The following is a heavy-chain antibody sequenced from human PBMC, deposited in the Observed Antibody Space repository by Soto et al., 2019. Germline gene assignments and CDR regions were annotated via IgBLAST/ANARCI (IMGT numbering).Heavy chain of an antibody. CDR3: ARVGLRILYGMDV. CDR1: GYTFTNYG. J-gene: IGHJ6*02. Sequence: ASVKVSCKASGYTFTNYGISWVRQAPGQGLDWMGWISTDNGITNTAQKVQGRVIMTTDTATTTAYMELESLRSDDTAVYYCARVGLRILYGMDVWGQGTTVTVSS. CDR2: ISTDNGIT. D-gene: IGHD4-17*01. V-gene: IGHV1-18*01.